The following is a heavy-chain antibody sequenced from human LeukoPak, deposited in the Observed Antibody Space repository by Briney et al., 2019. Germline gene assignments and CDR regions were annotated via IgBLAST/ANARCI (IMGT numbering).Heavy chain of an antibody. D-gene: IGHD6-13*01. CDR1: GFTFSSYA. V-gene: IGHV3-23*01. CDR2: ISGSGGST. Sequence: EGSLRLSCAASGFTFSSYAMSWVRQAPGKGLEWVSAISGSGGSTYYADSVKGRFTISRDNSKNTLYLQMNSLRAEDTAVYYCAKDYGLQIAAAGIDYWGQGTLVTVSS. J-gene: IGHJ4*02. CDR3: AKDYGLQIAAAGIDY.